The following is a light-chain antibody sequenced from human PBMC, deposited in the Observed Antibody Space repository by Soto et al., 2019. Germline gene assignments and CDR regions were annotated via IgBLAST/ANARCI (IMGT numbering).Light chain of an antibody. CDR3: MQALQAWT. CDR1: QSLLHSNGFNY. J-gene: IGKJ1*01. Sequence: IVMTQSPLSLPVTPGEPASISCRSSQSLLHSNGFNYLDWYVQKPGQSPQLLISLASTRASGVPDRFSGSASGTDFTLNISRVEAEDVGVYYCMQALQAWTFGQGTKVDIK. CDR2: LAS. V-gene: IGKV2-28*01.